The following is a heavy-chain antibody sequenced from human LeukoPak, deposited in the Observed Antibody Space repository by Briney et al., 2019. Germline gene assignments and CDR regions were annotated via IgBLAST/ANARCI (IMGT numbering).Heavy chain of an antibody. CDR3: ATADLRFLEWSGTPMDV. CDR2: FDPEDGET. Sequence: GASVKVPCKVSGYTLTELSMHWVRQAPGKGLEWMGGFDPEDGETIYAQKFQGRVTMTEDTSTDTAYMELSSLRSEDTAVYYCATADLRFLEWSGTPMDVWGKGTTVTVSS. J-gene: IGHJ6*04. D-gene: IGHD3-3*01. V-gene: IGHV1-24*01. CDR1: GYTLTELS.